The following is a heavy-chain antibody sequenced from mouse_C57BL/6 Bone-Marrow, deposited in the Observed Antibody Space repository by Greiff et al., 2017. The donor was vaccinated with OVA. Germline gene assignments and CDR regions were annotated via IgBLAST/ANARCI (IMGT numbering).Heavy chain of an antibody. V-gene: IGHV1-52*01. CDR1: GYTFTSYW. J-gene: IGHJ3*01. D-gene: IGHD2-4*01. Sequence: QVQLQPPWAELVRPGSSVKLSCKASGYTFTSYWMHWVKQRPIQGLEWIGNIDPSDSETHYNQKFKDKATLTVDKSSSTAYMQLSSLKSEDSAVYYCARGDYDSFAYWGQGTLVTVSA. CDR3: ARGDYDSFAY. CDR2: IDPSDSET.